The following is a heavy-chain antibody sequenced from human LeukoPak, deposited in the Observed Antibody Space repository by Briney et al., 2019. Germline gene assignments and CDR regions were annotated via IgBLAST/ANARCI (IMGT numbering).Heavy chain of an antibody. CDR2: INHSGSA. CDR3: ARGQGTVTTH. CDR1: GGSFSGYY. J-gene: IGHJ4*02. Sequence: PSETLSLTCAVSGGSFSGYYRTWIRQPPGKGLEWIGEINHSGSAIYNPSLMSRVTISLDTSENHFSLNLSSVTAADTAVYYCARGQGTVTTHWGQGTLVTVSS. V-gene: IGHV4-34*01. D-gene: IGHD4-11*01.